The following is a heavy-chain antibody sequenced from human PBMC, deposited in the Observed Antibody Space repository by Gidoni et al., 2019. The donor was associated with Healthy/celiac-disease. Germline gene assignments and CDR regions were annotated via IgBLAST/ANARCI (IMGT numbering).Heavy chain of an antibody. Sequence: QVQLQESGPGLVKPSETLSLTCTVPGGSISSYYWSWIRQPPGKGLEWIGYIYYSGSTNYNPSLKSRVTISVDTSKNQFSLKLSSVTAADTAVYYCAREIVTGTNWYFDLWGRGTLVTVSS. V-gene: IGHV4-59*01. CDR2: IYYSGST. D-gene: IGHD1-7*01. J-gene: IGHJ2*01. CDR1: GGSISSYY. CDR3: AREIVTGTNWYFDL.